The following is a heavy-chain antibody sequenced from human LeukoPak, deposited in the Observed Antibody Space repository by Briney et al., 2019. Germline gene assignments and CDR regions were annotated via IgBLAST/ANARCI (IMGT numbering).Heavy chain of an antibody. V-gene: IGHV3-21*01. J-gene: IGHJ6*03. Sequence: GGSLRLSCAASGFTFSSYSMNWVRLAPGKGLEWVSSISSSSSYIYYADSVKGRFTISRDNAKNSLYLQMNSLRAEDTAVYYCARDHCSGGSCYYYYYYMDVWGKGTTVTVSS. CDR3: ARDHCSGGSCYYYYYYMDV. CDR1: GFTFSSYS. CDR2: ISSSSSYI. D-gene: IGHD2-15*01.